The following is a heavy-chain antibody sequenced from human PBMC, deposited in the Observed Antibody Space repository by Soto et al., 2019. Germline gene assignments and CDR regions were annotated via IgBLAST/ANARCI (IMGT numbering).Heavy chain of an antibody. Sequence: GGSLRLSSAASGFIFSDSAMHWVRQASEKGLEWVGRIRSKVHSYATAYAASVEGRFTISRDDSYNTAYLQMNSLKTEDTAVYYCTRTDYGDYSQTGRFHPWGQGTLVTVSS. CDR3: TRTDYGDYSQTGRFHP. V-gene: IGHV3-73*01. J-gene: IGHJ5*02. D-gene: IGHD4-17*01. CDR2: IRSKVHSYAT. CDR1: GFIFSDSA.